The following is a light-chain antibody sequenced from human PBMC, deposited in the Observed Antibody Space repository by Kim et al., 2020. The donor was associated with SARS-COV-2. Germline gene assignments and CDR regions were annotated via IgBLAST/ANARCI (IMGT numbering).Light chain of an antibody. V-gene: IGLV7-46*01. CDR3: LLSYATIPAS. J-gene: IGLJ2*01. CDR1: TGAVTDDHY. Sequence: QAVVTQESSLTVSPGGTVTLTCGSNTGAVTDDHYPYWFQQKPGQAPRALIHDTKSRYSWTPARFSGSLLGGKAALTLSGAQPEDEADYYCLLSYATIPASFAGGTQLTVL. CDR2: DTK.